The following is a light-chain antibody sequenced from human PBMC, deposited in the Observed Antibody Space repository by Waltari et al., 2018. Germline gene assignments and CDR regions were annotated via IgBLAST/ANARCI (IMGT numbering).Light chain of an antibody. CDR3: AAWDDSPTGYV. Sequence: QSVLTQPPSASGTPGQRVTISCSGSRSNIGRTTVNWYQQVPGTAPKLLIYSNNQRPSGVPDRFSGSKSGTSASLAISGLQSEDEADYYCAAWDDSPTGYVFGSGTRVTVL. CDR2: SNN. J-gene: IGLJ1*01. CDR1: RSNIGRTT. V-gene: IGLV1-44*01.